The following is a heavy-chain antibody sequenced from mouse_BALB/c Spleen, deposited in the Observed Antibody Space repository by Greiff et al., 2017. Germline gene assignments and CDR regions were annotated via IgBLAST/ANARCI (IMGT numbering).Heavy chain of an antibody. CDR1: GFTFSSYT. J-gene: IGHJ2*01. D-gene: IGHD4-1*01. CDR2: ISSGGSYT. V-gene: IGHV5-6-4*01. CDR3: TRETGRFDY. Sequence: EVQRVESGGGLVKPGGSLKLSCAASGFTFSSYTMSWVRQTPEKRLEWVATISSGGSYTYYPDSVKGRFTISRDNAKNTLYLQMSSLKSEDTAMYYCTRETGRFDYWGQGTTLTVSS.